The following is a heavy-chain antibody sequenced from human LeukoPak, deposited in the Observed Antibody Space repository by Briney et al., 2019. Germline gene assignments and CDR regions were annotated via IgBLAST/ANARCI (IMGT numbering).Heavy chain of an antibody. V-gene: IGHV1-2*02. D-gene: IGHD3-10*01. J-gene: IGHJ4*02. Sequence: ASVKVSCKTSGYTFTAYYMYWVRQAPGQGLEWMGWINPKSGDTNYAQNFQGRVTMTRDTSISTAYMELNRLTSDDAAVYFCARGKGVSVVRELILTSSYYLDYWGQGTLITVSS. CDR1: GYTFTAYY. CDR2: INPKSGDT. CDR3: ARGKGVSVVRELILTSSYYLDY.